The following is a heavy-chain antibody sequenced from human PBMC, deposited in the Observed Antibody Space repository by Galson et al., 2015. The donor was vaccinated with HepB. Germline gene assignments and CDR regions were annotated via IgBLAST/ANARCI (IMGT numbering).Heavy chain of an antibody. CDR2: TYYRSKWYN. CDR1: GDSVSSNSAA. J-gene: IGHJ5*02. Sequence: CAISGDSVSSNSAAWNWIRQSPSRGLEWLGRTYYRSKWYNDYAVSVKSRITINPDTSKNQFSLQLNSVTPEDTAVYYCARVGGGGNYGSGSYLNMFDPWGQGTLVTVSS. CDR3: ARVGGGGNYGSGSYLNMFDP. V-gene: IGHV6-1*01. D-gene: IGHD3-10*01.